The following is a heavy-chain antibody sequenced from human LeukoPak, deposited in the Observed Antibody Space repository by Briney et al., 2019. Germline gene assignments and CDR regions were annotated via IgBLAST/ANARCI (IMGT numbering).Heavy chain of an antibody. Sequence: SVKVSCKTSGYTFTTYAISWVRQAPGQGLEWMGGIIPIFGTANYAQKFQGRVTITADKSTSTVYMELSSLRSEDTAVYYCARDGTMITFGGVIADWGQGTLVTVSS. V-gene: IGHV1-69*06. CDR3: ARDGTMITFGGVIAD. J-gene: IGHJ4*02. CDR1: GYTFTTYA. D-gene: IGHD3-16*02. CDR2: IIPIFGTA.